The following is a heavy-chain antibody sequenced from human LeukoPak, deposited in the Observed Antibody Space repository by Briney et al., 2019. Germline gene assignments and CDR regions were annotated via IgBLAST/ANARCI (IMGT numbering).Heavy chain of an antibody. CDR2: ISYDGSNK. CDR3: ASAWSYYYDSSGYYQ. Sequence: PGRSLRLSCAASGFTFSSYAMHWVRQAPGKGLEWVAVISYDGSNKYYADSVKGRFTISRDNSKNTLYLQMNSLRAEDTAVYYCASAWSYYYDSSGYYQWGQGTLVTVSS. V-gene: IGHV3-30-3*01. J-gene: IGHJ4*02. CDR1: GFTFSSYA. D-gene: IGHD3-22*01.